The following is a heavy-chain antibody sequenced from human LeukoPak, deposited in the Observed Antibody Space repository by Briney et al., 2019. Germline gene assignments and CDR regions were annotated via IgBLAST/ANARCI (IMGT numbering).Heavy chain of an antibody. CDR1: GVSISSGGYY. D-gene: IGHD3-10*01. CDR3: ARAGVFDAFDI. Sequence: SETLSLTCTVSGVSISSGGYYWSWIRQPPGKGLEWIGYIYHSGSTYYNPSLKSRVTISVDRSKNQFSLKLSSVTAADTAVYYCARAGVFDAFDIWGQGTMVTVSS. CDR2: IYHSGST. J-gene: IGHJ3*02. V-gene: IGHV4-30-2*01.